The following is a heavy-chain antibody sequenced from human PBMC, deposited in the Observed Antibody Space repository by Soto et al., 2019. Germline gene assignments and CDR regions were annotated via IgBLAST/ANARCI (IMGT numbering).Heavy chain of an antibody. D-gene: IGHD2-15*01. Sequence: SETLSLTCTVSGGSISSSSYYWGWIRQPPGKGLEWIGSIYYSGSTYCNPSLKSRVTISVDTSKNQFSLKLSSVTAADTAVYYCARPPSVCSGGSCYSGWFDPWGQGTLVTVSS. J-gene: IGHJ5*02. V-gene: IGHV4-39*01. CDR2: IYYSGST. CDR1: GGSISSSSYY. CDR3: ARPPSVCSGGSCYSGWFDP.